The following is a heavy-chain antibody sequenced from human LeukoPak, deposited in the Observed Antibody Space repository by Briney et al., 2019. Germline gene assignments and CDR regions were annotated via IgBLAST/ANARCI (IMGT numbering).Heavy chain of an antibody. CDR3: AGGLGTISCCESLNWFDP. J-gene: IGHJ5*02. V-gene: IGHV1-18*01. CDR1: GYTFTSYG. CDR2: VSTHNGYT. D-gene: IGHD2-8*01. Sequence: ASVKVSCKASGYTFTSYGISWVRQAPGQGLEWMGWVSTHNGYTKYAQKFQGRVTMTTDTSTSTAYMELGSLRSDDTAVYYCAGGLGTISCCESLNWFDPWGQGTLVSVSS.